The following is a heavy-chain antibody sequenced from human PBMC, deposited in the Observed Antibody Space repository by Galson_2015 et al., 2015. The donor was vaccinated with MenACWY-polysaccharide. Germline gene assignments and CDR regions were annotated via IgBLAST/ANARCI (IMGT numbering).Heavy chain of an antibody. CDR3: ARVSWDTAMEYFDY. Sequence: SVKVSCKASGYTFTSYDINWVRQATGQGLEWMGWMNPNSGNTGYAQKFQGRVTMTRNTSISTAYMELSSLRSEDTGVYYCARVSWDTAMEYFDYWGQGTLVTVSS. J-gene: IGHJ4*02. D-gene: IGHD5-18*01. CDR2: MNPNSGNT. CDR1: GYTFTSYD. V-gene: IGHV1-8*01.